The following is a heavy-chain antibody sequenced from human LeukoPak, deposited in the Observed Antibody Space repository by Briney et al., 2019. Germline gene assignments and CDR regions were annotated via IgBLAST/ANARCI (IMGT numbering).Heavy chain of an antibody. D-gene: IGHD2-2*01. CDR2: ISYDGSNK. CDR3: AKDTTCSSTSCLAYYYYGMDV. CDR1: GFTFSSYG. Sequence: PGRSLRLSCAASGFTFSSYGMHRVRQAPGKGLEWVAVISYDGSNKYYADSVKGRFTISRDNSKNTLYLQMNSLRAEDTAVYYCAKDTTCSSTSCLAYYYYGMDVWGKGTTVTVSS. J-gene: IGHJ6*04. V-gene: IGHV3-30*18.